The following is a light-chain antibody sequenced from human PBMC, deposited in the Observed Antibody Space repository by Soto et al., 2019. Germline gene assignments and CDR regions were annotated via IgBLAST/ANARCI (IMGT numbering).Light chain of an antibody. J-gene: IGLJ2*01. CDR3: CSYVGSSTFVV. CDR2: EGS. V-gene: IGLV2-23*03. Sequence: QSALTQPASVSGSPGQSITISCTGTSSDVGSYNLVSWYQQYPGKAPKLMIYEGSKRPSGVSNRFSGSKSGNTASLTISGLQAEDEADYHCCSYVGSSTFVVFGGGTKLTV. CDR1: SSDVGSYNL.